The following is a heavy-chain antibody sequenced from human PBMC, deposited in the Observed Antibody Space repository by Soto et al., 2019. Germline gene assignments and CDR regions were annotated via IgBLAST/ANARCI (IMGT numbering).Heavy chain of an antibody. J-gene: IGHJ4*02. CDR2: ISNNGGST. V-gene: IGHV3-64*02. D-gene: IGHD2-2*01. CDR1: GFTFSSYA. Sequence: GGSLRLSCAASGFTFSSYAMHWVRQAPGKGLEYVSAISNNGGSTYYADSVKGRFTISRDNSKNTLYLQMGSLRAEDMAVYYCARVGVAAEYDYWGLGALVTVSS. CDR3: ARVGVAAEYDY.